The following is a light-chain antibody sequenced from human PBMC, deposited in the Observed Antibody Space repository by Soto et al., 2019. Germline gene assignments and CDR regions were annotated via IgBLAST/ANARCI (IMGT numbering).Light chain of an antibody. CDR3: MQGTHWPPYT. Sequence: DVVMTQSPLSLSVTLGQPASISCRSSQSLAYSDGNTYLNWFQQRPGQSPRRLIYKVFKRDSGVPDRFSGSGSGTDFTLKISRVEAEDVGVYYCMQGTHWPPYTFGQGTKLEIK. CDR1: QSLAYSDGNTY. V-gene: IGKV2-30*01. CDR2: KVF. J-gene: IGKJ2*01.